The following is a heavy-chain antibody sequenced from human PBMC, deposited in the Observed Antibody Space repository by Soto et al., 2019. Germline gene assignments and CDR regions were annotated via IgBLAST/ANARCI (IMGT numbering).Heavy chain of an antibody. CDR2: ISYDGSNK. CDR1: GFTFSSYG. D-gene: IGHD3-16*01. CDR3: AKDKGLGMVGGEFDY. J-gene: IGHJ4*02. V-gene: IGHV3-30*18. Sequence: QVQLVESGGGVVQPGRSLRLSCAASGFTFSSYGMHWVRQAPGKGLEWVAVISYDGSNKYYADSVKGRFTISRDNSKNTLYLQKNSLRAEDTAVYYCAKDKGLGMVGGEFDYWGQGTLVTVSS.